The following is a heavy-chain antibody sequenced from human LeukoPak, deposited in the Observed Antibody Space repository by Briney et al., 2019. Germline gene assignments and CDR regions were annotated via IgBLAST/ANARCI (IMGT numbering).Heavy chain of an antibody. CDR2: IRSKANSYAT. Sequence: GGSLRLSCAASGFTFSGSAMHWVRQASGKGLEWVGRIRSKANSYATAYAASVKGRFTISRADSKNTAYLQMNSLKTEDTAVYYCTRHYYDSSGYYHLDYWGQGTLVTVSS. CDR3: TRHYYDSSGYYHLDY. D-gene: IGHD3-22*01. V-gene: IGHV3-73*01. CDR1: GFTFSGSA. J-gene: IGHJ4*02.